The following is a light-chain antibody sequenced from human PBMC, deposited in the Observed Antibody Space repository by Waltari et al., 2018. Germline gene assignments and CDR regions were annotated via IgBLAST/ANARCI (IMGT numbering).Light chain of an antibody. CDR2: DGS. CDR3: SSYTSSNTSVV. J-gene: IGLJ2*01. Sequence: QSALTQPASVSGSPGQSITISCTGTSRDVGGYNYVSWYQQHPGKAPKPMIYDGSKRPSGVSNRFSGSKSGNTASLTISGLQAEDEADYYCSSYTSSNTSVVFGGGTKLTVL. CDR1: SRDVGGYNY. V-gene: IGLV2-14*01.